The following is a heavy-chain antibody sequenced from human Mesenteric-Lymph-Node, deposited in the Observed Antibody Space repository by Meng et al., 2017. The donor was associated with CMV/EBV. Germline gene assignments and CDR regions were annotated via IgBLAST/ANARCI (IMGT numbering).Heavy chain of an antibody. J-gene: IGHJ4*02. CDR2: IKEDGGLK. CDR3: ARDWDSLMYSSSAGVFY. Sequence: GESLKISCVASGLSFSNYWMTWVRQAPGKGLEWVANIKEDGGLKYYLDSVEGRFTISRDNAKNSLYLQMNSLRAEDTAVYYCARDWDSLMYSSSAGVFYWGQGTLVTVSS. CDR1: GLSFSNYW. D-gene: IGHD6-6*01. V-gene: IGHV3-7*01.